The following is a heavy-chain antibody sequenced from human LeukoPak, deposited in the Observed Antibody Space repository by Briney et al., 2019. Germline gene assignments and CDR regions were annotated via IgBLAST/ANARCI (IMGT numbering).Heavy chain of an antibody. V-gene: IGHV3-23*01. CDR3: AKDLDSSGSRFDY. CDR1: GFTFSIYA. J-gene: IGHJ4*02. D-gene: IGHD3-22*01. CDR2: ISGSGDST. Sequence: GGSLRLSCAASGFTFSIYAMAWVRQAPGKGLEWVSGISGSGDSTYYADSVKGRFTISRDNSKNSLYLQMNSLRAEDTATYYCAKDLDSSGSRFDYWGQGTLVTVSS.